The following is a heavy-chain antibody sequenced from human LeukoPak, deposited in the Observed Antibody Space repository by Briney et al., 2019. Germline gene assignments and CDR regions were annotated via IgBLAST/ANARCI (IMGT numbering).Heavy chain of an antibody. CDR1: GFTFSSYE. V-gene: IGHV3-48*03. D-gene: IGHD3-16*01. CDR2: ISSSGSTI. CDR3: ARREDYGGFFDY. J-gene: IGHJ4*02. Sequence: GGSLRLSCAASGFTFSSYEMNWVRQAPGKGLEWVSYISSSGSTIYYADSVKGRFTISRDNAKNSLYLQMNSLRAEDTAVYYCARREDYGGFFDYWGQGTLVTVSS.